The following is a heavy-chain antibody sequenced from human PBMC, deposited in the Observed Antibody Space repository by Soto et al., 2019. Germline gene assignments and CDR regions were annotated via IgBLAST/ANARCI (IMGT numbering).Heavy chain of an antibody. CDR2: IWYDGSNK. Sequence: QVQLVESGGGVVQPGRSLRLSCAASGFTFSSYGMPWVRQAPGKGLEWVAVIWYDGSNKYYADSVKGRFTSSRDNSKNTLYLQMNSLRAEDTAVHYCARDSYGVDYWGQGTLVTVSS. CDR3: ARDSYGVDY. J-gene: IGHJ4*02. D-gene: IGHD1-26*01. CDR1: GFTFSSYG. V-gene: IGHV3-33*01.